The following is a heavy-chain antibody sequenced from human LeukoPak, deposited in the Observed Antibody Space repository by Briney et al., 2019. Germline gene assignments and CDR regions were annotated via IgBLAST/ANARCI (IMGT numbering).Heavy chain of an antibody. CDR2: IRSKADSYTT. D-gene: IGHD6-13*01. V-gene: IGHV3-73*01. CDR3: RAAADLDDY. CDR1: GFTFSGSA. J-gene: IGHJ4*02. Sequence: GGSLKLSCAASGFTFSGSAMHWVRQASGKGLEWLGRIRSKADSYTTAYAASVKGRFIVSRDDSKNTAYLQMNSLKTEDTAVYYCRAAADLDDYWGQGTLVTVSS.